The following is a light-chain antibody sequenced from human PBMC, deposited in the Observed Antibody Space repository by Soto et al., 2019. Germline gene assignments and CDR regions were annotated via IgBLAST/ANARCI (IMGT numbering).Light chain of an antibody. V-gene: IGLV1-44*01. J-gene: IGLJ1*01. Sequence: QSVLTQSPSASGTPGQRVTFSCSGSGSNIGSNTVTWYRHLPGAAPKLLIYNNNQWPSGVPDRFSGSKSGTSASLAISGLQSEDEADYYCAAWDNSLNGQVFGPGTKVTVL. CDR1: GSNIGSNT. CDR3: AAWDNSLNGQV. CDR2: NNN.